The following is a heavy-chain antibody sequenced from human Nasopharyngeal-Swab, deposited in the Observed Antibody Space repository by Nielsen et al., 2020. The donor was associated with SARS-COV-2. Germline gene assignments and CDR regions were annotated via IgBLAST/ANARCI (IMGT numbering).Heavy chain of an antibody. CDR2: ISYDGSNK. CDR1: GFTFSSYA. D-gene: IGHD3-22*01. Sequence: GESLKISCAASGFTFSSYAMHWVRQAPGKGLEWVAVISYDGSNKYYADSVKGRFTISRDNSKNTLYLQMNSLRAEDTAVYYCARDGRIGSWRVYDSSGDFDYWGQGTLVTASS. V-gene: IGHV3-30*04. J-gene: IGHJ4*02. CDR3: ARDGRIGSWRVYDSSGDFDY.